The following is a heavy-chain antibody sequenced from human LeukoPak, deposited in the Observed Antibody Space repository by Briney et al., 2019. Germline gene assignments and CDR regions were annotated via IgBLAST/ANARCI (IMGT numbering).Heavy chain of an antibody. J-gene: IGHJ6*02. V-gene: IGHV4-59*01. CDR1: GGSTSSDY. D-gene: IGHD3-22*01. CDR3: ARDLTGYYDSSGYYTTERTYGMDV. CDR2: IYVRGST. Sequence: PSETLSLTCTVSGGSTSSDYWSWIRQPPGKGLEWIGYIYVRGSTNYNPSLKSRVTISVDTSKNEFSLKLSSVTAADTAVYYCARDLTGYYDSSGYYTTERTYGMDVWGQGTTVTVSS.